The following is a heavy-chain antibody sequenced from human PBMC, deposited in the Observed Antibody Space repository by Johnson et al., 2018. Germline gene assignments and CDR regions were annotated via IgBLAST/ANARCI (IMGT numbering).Heavy chain of an antibody. V-gene: IGHV3-30*18. Sequence: QQVESGGGVVQPGGSLRLSCAASGFRFTSYGMHWVRQAPGKGLEWVALISYDGDDKDSADSVKGRFTISRDNSKNTLCLQMNNLRPEDTAMCYRAKAHTGTYGDAFDIGGQGTMVTVSS. CDR3: AKAHTGTYGDAFDI. D-gene: IGHD1-1*01. CDR1: GFRFTSYG. J-gene: IGHJ3*02. CDR2: ISYDGDDK.